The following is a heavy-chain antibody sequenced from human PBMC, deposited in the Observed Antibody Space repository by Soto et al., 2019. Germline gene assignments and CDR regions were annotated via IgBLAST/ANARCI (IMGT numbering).Heavy chain of an antibody. Sequence: SETLSLTCAVYGGSFSGYYWSWIRQPPGEGLEWIGEINHSGSTNYNPSLKSRVTISVDTSKNQFSLKLSSVTAADTAVYYCARGWEVRGFLSPRGWFDPWGQGTLVTVSS. CDR2: INHSGST. V-gene: IGHV4-34*01. CDR3: ARGWEVRGFLSPRGWFDP. CDR1: GGSFSGYY. J-gene: IGHJ5*02. D-gene: IGHD3-10*01.